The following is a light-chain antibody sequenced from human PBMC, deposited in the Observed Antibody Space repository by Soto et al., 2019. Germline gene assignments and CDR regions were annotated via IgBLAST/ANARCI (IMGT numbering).Light chain of an antibody. CDR3: SSWDDSLNAWV. Sequence: QSVLTQPPSASGIPGQRVNISCSGSSSNIGSSTVNWYQQLPGTAPKLLIYGNDQRPSGVPDRFSGSKSGTSASLAFSGLQSEDEADYYCSSWDDSLNAWVFGGGTKLTVL. CDR2: GND. J-gene: IGLJ3*02. CDR1: SSNIGSST. V-gene: IGLV1-44*01.